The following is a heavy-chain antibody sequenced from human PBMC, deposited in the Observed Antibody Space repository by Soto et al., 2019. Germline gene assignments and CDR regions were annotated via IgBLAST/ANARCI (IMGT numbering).Heavy chain of an antibody. Sequence: DVQLVESGGAVVQPGESLRLSCEGSGFTFSMYSMTWVRQAPGKGLEWVAKIPQEGGDGHYADSVKGRFTISRDNAKNSVFLQMNNLRAADTAVYYCARDQLILPAHDFFYGSDVWGQGATVTVS. V-gene: IGHV3-7*03. CDR1: GFTFSMYS. CDR3: ARDQLILPAHDFFYGSDV. D-gene: IGHD2-21*02. J-gene: IGHJ6*02. CDR2: IPQEGGDG.